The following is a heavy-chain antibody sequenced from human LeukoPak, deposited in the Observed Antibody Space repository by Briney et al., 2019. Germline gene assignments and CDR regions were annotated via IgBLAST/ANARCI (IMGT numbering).Heavy chain of an antibody. CDR1: EFTVSSNY. J-gene: IGHJ4*02. CDR2: ISGSGGST. Sequence: GGSLRLSCAASEFTVSSNYMSWVRQAPGKGVEGVSAISGSGGSTYYADSVKGRFTISRDNSKNTMYLQMNRLRAEDTAVYYCAKDPAQKIYYYDSSGYFDYWGQGTLVTVSS. V-gene: IGHV3-23*01. CDR3: AKDPAQKIYYYDSSGYFDY. D-gene: IGHD3-22*01.